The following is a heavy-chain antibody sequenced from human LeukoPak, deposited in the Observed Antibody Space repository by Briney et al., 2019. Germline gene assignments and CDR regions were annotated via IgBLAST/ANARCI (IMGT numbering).Heavy chain of an antibody. Sequence: GGSLRLSCATSGFSFTDYPMNWVRQAPGKGLEWISNIRTTAEGAKYAYYADSVKGRVTISRDDGKNTLYLHMNNLRADDTARYYCTRDLTGTTWSENDYWGQGTLVTISS. CDR3: TRDLTGTTWSENDY. CDR1: GFSFTDYP. V-gene: IGHV3-48*01. J-gene: IGHJ4*02. CDR2: IRTTAEGAKYA. D-gene: IGHD6-13*01.